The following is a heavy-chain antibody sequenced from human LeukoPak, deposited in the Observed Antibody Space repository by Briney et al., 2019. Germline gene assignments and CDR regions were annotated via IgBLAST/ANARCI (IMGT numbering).Heavy chain of an antibody. CDR3: ANDSPGDFWSGLSPDAHFDY. Sequence: GGSLRLSCAASGFTFSSYGMHWVRQAPGKGLEWVAVIWYDGSNKYYADSVKGRFTISRDNSKNTLYLQMNSLRAEDTAVYYCANDSPGDFWSGLSPDAHFDYWGQGTLVTASS. CDR2: IWYDGSNK. V-gene: IGHV3-33*06. D-gene: IGHD3-3*01. CDR1: GFTFSSYG. J-gene: IGHJ4*02.